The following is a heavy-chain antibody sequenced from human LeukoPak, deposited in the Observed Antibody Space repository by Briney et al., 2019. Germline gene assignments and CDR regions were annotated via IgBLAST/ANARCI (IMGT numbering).Heavy chain of an antibody. D-gene: IGHD1-26*01. CDR3: ARDRGSYSRYFDY. CDR2: VSSSSNTI. CDR1: GFTFSSYS. V-gene: IGHV3-48*01. Sequence: GGSLRLSCAASGFTFSSYSMSWVSQVPGKGLEWVSYVSSSSNTIYYADSVKGRFTISRDNAKNSLYLQMNSLRAEDTAVYYCARDRGSYSRYFDYWGQGTLVTVSS. J-gene: IGHJ4*02.